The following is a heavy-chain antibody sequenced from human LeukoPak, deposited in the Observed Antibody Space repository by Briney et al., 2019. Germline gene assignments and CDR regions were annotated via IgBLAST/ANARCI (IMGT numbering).Heavy chain of an antibody. D-gene: IGHD2-21*02. V-gene: IGHV4-59*08. CDR3: ARVLTVVVTPPPYWHFDL. Sequence: KPSETLSLTCSVSGGPISNYYWSWLRQSPGKGLEWIGSIYNNGGTNYNPSLKSRVTISLDTSKNQFSLKLTSVTAADTAVFYCARVLTVVVTPPPYWHFDLWGRGTLVTVSS. J-gene: IGHJ2*01. CDR1: GGPISNYY. CDR2: IYNNGGT.